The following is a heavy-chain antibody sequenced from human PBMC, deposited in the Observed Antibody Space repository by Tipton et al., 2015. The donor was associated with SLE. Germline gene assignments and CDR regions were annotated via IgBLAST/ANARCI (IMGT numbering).Heavy chain of an antibody. CDR1: GGSISSSSYY. D-gene: IGHD5-18*01. Sequence: TLSLTCTVSGGSISSSSYYWGWIRQPPGKGLEWIGSIYYSGSTYYNPSLKSRVTISVDTSKNQFSLKLSSVTAADTAVYYCARGIQLWPFDYWGQGTLVTVSS. V-gene: IGHV4-39*01. CDR3: ARGIQLWPFDY. J-gene: IGHJ4*02. CDR2: IYYSGST.